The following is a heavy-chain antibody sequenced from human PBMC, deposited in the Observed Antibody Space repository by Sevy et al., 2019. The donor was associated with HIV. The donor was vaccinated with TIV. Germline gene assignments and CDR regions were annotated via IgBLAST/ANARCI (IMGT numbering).Heavy chain of an antibody. CDR2: IHNSGGST. D-gene: IGHD5-18*01. J-gene: IGHJ4*02. V-gene: IGHV3-23*01. Sequence: GGSLRLSCAASGFTFSSYAMSWVHQAPGKALEWVSTIHNSGGSTYYADSVKGRFTISRDNSKNTLYLQMNSLRAEDTAVYYCAIDQTDTPMGPNWGQGTLVTVSS. CDR3: AIDQTDTPMGPN. CDR1: GFTFSSYA.